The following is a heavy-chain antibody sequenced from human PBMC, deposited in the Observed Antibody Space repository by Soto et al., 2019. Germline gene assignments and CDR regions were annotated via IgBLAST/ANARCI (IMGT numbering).Heavy chain of an antibody. CDR3: ARGVAYGRQADLDY. D-gene: IGHD2-8*02. V-gene: IGHV1-69*01. Sequence: QVQLVQSGAEVKKPGSSVKVSCKASGGTFSSYAISWVRQAPGQGLEWMGGIIPIFGTANYEQKFQGRVTITADESTSTTYMALSSLGSEDTAVYYCARGVAYGRQADLDYWGQGTLVTVSS. CDR1: GGTFSSYA. CDR2: IIPIFGTA. J-gene: IGHJ4*02.